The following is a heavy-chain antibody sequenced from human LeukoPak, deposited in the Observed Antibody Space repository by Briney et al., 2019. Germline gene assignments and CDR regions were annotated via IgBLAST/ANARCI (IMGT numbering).Heavy chain of an antibody. D-gene: IGHD5/OR15-5a*01. CDR3: AKDVSFDY. V-gene: IGHV3-30*18. CDR2: ISYDGSNK. Sequence: GGSLRLSCAASGFTFSSYGMHWVRQAPGKGLEWVAVISYDGSNKYYADSVKGRFTISRDNSKNTLYLQMNSLRAEDTAVYYCAKDVSFDYWGQEPWSPSPQ. CDR1: GFTFSSYG. J-gene: IGHJ4*01.